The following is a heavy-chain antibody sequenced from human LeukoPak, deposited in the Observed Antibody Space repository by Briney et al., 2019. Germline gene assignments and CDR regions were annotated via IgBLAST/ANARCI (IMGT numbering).Heavy chain of an antibody. D-gene: IGHD6-6*01. CDR2: MNPNSGNT. CDR1: GYTFTSYD. Sequence: ASVKDSCKASGYTFTSYDINWVRQATGQGLEWMGWMNPNSGNTGYAQKFQGRVTMTRNTSISTAYMELSSLRSEDTAVYYCARQQGQLGNAFDIWGQGTMVTVSS. J-gene: IGHJ3*02. V-gene: IGHV1-8*01. CDR3: ARQQGQLGNAFDI.